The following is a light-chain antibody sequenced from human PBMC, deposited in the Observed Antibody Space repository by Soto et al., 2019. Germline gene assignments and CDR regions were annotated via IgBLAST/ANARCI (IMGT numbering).Light chain of an antibody. CDR3: QSYDSSLSGFVV. Sequence: QSVLTQPPSVSGAPGQRVTISCTGSSSNIWTGYDVHWYQQLPGTAPKLLIYGNSNRPSGVPDRFSGSKSGTSASLAITGLQAEDEADYYCQSYDSSLSGFVVFGGGTKLTAL. CDR2: GNS. J-gene: IGLJ2*01. CDR1: SSNIWTGYD. V-gene: IGLV1-40*01.